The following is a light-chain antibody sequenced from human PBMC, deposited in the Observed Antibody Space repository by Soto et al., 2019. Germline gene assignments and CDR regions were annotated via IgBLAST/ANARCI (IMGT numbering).Light chain of an antibody. J-gene: IGKJ1*01. V-gene: IGKV1-8*01. CDR1: QGISSY. CDR2: AAS. CDR3: QQLNSYPRT. Sequence: AIRMTQSPSSLSASTGDRVTITCRASQGISSYLAWYQQKPGKAPKLLIYAASTLQSGVPSRFSGSGSGTDFTLTISSLQPEDFATYYCQQLNSYPRTFGQGTNVDIK.